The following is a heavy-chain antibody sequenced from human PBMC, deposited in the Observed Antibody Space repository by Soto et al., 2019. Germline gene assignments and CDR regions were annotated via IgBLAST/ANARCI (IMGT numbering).Heavy chain of an antibody. V-gene: IGHV4-30-2*01. Sequence: PSETLSLTCTVSDGSVSSGTYSWSWLRQPPGKGLEWIGYIYYSGSTYYTPSLKSRLTMSMDRANDHFSLNLTSVTAADTAVYLGARGHYYYGMDVWGQGITVTVSS. CDR2: IYYSGST. CDR3: ARGHYYYGMDV. CDR1: DGSVSSGTYS. J-gene: IGHJ6*02.